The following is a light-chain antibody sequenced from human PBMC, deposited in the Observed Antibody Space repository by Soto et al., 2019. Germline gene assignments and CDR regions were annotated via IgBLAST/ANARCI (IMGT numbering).Light chain of an antibody. V-gene: IGKV3-15*01. J-gene: IGKJ4*01. CDR2: GAF. CDR1: QSAGTN. Sequence: EIVMTQSPATLTVSPGERATLSCRASQSAGTNLAWYQQKPGQAPRLLIHGAFTRATGIPARFSGSGSGTEFTLTINSLQSEDFAVYFCQQYHNWPPLTFGGGTKVDIK. CDR3: QQYHNWPPLT.